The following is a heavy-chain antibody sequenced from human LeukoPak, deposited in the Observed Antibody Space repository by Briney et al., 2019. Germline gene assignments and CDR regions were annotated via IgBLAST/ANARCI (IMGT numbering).Heavy chain of an antibody. CDR1: GVSIRSYY. CDR2: IYTSGSA. Sequence: SETLSLTCTVSGVSIRSYYWSWIRQPAGKGLEWIGRIYTSGSATYNPSLKSRVTMSADTLKNQVSLKLTSVTAADTAVYYCTREPLPWGQGTLVTVSS. CDR3: TREPLP. J-gene: IGHJ4*02. V-gene: IGHV4-4*07.